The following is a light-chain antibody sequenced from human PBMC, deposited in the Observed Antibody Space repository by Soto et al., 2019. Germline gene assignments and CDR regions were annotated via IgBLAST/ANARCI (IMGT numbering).Light chain of an antibody. Sequence: QSVLTQPASVSGSPGQSSTSSCTGTSSDVGGYNYVSWYQQHPGKAPKLMIYEVSNRPSGVSNRFSGSKSGNTASLTISGLQAEDEADYYCSSYTSSSNLVVFGTGTKLTVL. CDR1: SSDVGGYNY. CDR2: EVS. J-gene: IGLJ1*01. V-gene: IGLV2-14*01. CDR3: SSYTSSSNLVV.